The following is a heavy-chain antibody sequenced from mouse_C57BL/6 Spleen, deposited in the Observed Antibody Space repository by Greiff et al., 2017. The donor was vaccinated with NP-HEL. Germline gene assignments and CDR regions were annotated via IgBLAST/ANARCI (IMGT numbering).Heavy chain of an antibody. CDR1: GYTFTSYW. V-gene: IGHV1-52*01. D-gene: IGHD1-1*01. Sequence: VQLQQSGAELVRPGSSVKLSCKASGYTFTSYWMHWVKQRPIQGLEWIGNIDPSDSETHYNQKFKDKATLTVDKSSSTAYMQLSSLTSEDSAVYYCARGRVYYYGSSPFAYWGQGTLVTVSA. CDR2: IDPSDSET. J-gene: IGHJ3*01. CDR3: ARGRVYYYGSSPFAY.